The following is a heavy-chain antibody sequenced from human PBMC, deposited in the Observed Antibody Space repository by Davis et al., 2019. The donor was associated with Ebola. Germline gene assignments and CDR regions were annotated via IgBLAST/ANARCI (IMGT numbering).Heavy chain of an antibody. D-gene: IGHD3-16*01. V-gene: IGHV3-11*01. J-gene: IGHJ4*02. CDR1: GFTFSDYY. CDR2: ISSRGSTI. CDR3: ARRFWGFDY. Sequence: GESLKISCAASGFTFSDYYMSWIRQAPGKGLEWISYISSRGSTIYYADSVRGRFTISRDNAKNSLYLQMNSLGVEDTAVYYCARRFWGFDYWGQGTLVTVSS.